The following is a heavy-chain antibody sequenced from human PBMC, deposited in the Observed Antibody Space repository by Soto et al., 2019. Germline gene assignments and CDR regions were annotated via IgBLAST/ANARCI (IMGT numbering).Heavy chain of an antibody. CDR1: GFTFDDYA. CDR2: ISWNSGSI. D-gene: IGHD6-19*01. V-gene: IGHV3-9*01. Sequence: EVQLVESGGGLVQPGRSLRLSCAASGFTFDDYAMHWVRQAPGKGLEWVSGISWNSGSIGYADSVKGRFTISRDNAKNSLYLQMNSLRAEDTALYYCAKDLGIAVAGTFADYYYSGMDVWGQGTTVTVSS. J-gene: IGHJ6*02. CDR3: AKDLGIAVAGTFADYYYSGMDV.